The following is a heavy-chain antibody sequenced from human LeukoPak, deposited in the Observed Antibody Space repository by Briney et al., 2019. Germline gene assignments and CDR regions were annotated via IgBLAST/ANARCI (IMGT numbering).Heavy chain of an antibody. Sequence: SVKVYCKASGGTFSSYAISWVRQAPGQGLEWMGGIIPIFGTANYAQKFQGRVTITADESTSTAYMELSSLRSEDTAVYYCARAPQWLLPYFDYWGQGTLVTVSS. D-gene: IGHD3-22*01. CDR2: IIPIFGTA. CDR3: ARAPQWLLPYFDY. V-gene: IGHV1-69*13. CDR1: GGTFSSYA. J-gene: IGHJ4*02.